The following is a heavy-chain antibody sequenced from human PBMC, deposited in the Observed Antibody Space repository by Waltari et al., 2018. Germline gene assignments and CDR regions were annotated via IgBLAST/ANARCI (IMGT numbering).Heavy chain of an antibody. CDR3: VRDRDPANPTPTNNFFDP. CDR1: GYLFSTYG. D-gene: IGHD2-15*01. Sequence: VQLEQSGPELKMPGASVKVSCKSYGYLFSTYGLTWVRQAPGQGLEWMGWISPYNYEPQYTQKLQGRFTMTTDTLLNTAYMELRSLTSDDTAVYYCVRDRDPANPTPTNNFFDPWGQGTLVTVSS. V-gene: IGHV1-18*01. J-gene: IGHJ5*02. CDR2: ISPYNYEP.